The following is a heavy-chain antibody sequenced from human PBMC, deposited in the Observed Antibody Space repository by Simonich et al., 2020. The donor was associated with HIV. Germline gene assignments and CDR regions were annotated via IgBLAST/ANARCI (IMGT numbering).Heavy chain of an antibody. V-gene: IGHV1-46*01. CDR3: ARGGGSSGWYGDDN. Sequence: GQGLEWMGIINPSGGSTSSAQKFQGRLTMTRDTSTSTVYMELSSLRSEDTAVYYCARGGGSSGWYGDDNWGQGTLVTVSS. D-gene: IGHD6-19*01. J-gene: IGHJ4*02. CDR2: INPSGGST.